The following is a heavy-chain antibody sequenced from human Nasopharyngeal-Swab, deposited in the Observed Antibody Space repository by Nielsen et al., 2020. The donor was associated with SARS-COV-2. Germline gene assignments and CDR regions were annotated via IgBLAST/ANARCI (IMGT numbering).Heavy chain of an antibody. V-gene: IGHV3-48*03. CDR2: ISSSGSTI. D-gene: IGHD5-18*01. J-gene: IGHJ6*02. CDR3: ARGRAQLWSRVNGMDV. CDR1: VFTFSSYE. Sequence: GESLKISCAASVFTFSSYEMNWVRQAPGKGLEWVSYISSSGSTIYYADSVKGRFTISRDNAKNSLYLQMNSLSAEDTAVYYCARGRAQLWSRVNGMDVWGQGTTVTVSS.